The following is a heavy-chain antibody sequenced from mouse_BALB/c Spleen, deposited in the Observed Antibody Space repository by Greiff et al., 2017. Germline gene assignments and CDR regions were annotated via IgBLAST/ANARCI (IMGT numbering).Heavy chain of an antibody. CDR1: GYTFTSYW. CDR3: TRRGDYYGSSLFDY. CDR2: IYPGNSDT. Sequence: EVQLQQSGTVLARPGASVKMSCKASGYTFTSYWMHWVKQRPGQGLEWIGAIYPGNSDTSYNQKFKGKAKLTAVTSTSTAYMELSSLTNEDSAVYYCTRRGDYYGSSLFDYWGQGTTLTVSS. D-gene: IGHD1-1*01. J-gene: IGHJ2*01. V-gene: IGHV1-5*01.